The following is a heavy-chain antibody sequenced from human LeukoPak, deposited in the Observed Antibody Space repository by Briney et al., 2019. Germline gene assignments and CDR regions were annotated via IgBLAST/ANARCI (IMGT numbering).Heavy chain of an antibody. CDR1: GYTFTSYD. D-gene: IGHD3-22*01. CDR2: MNPNSGNT. V-gene: IGHV1-8*03. CDR3: ARDSFPGRYYEGAFDI. J-gene: IGHJ3*02. Sequence: ASVKVSCKASGYTFTSYDINWVRQATGQGLEWMGWMNPNSGNTGYAQKFQGRVTITRNTSISAAYMELSRLRSDDTAVYYCARDSFPGRYYEGAFDIWGQGTMVTVSS.